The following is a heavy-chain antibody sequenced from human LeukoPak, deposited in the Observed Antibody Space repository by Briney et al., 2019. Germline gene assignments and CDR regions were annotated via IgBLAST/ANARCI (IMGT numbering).Heavy chain of an antibody. CDR3: ARDRSDC. Sequence: PGGSLRLSCAASGFTFSSYAMHWVRQAPGKGLEWVAVISYDGSNKYYADSVKGRFTISRDNSKNTLYLQMNSLRAEDTAVYYCARDRSDCWGQGTLVTVSS. CDR2: ISYDGSNK. J-gene: IGHJ4*02. V-gene: IGHV3-30-3*01. CDR1: GFTFSSYA.